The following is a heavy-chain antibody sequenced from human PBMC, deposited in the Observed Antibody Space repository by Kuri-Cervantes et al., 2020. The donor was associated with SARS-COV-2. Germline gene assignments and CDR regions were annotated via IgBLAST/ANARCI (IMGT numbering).Heavy chain of an antibody. Sequence: SETLSLTCTVSGGSISSGYYWGWIRQPPGKGLEWIGSIYHSGSTYYNPSLKSRVTISVDTSKNQFSLKLSSVTAADTAVYYCARLGEGDDYDFWSGYYEGGYFDYWGQGTLVTVSS. CDR2: IYHSGST. D-gene: IGHD3-3*01. CDR3: ARLGEGDDYDFWSGYYEGGYFDY. V-gene: IGHV4-38-2*02. J-gene: IGHJ4*02. CDR1: GGSISSGYY.